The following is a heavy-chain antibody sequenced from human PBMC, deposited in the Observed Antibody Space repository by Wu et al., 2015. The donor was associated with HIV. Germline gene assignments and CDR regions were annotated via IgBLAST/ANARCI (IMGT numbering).Heavy chain of an antibody. CDR1: GGTFSSYA. CDR2: IIPIFGTA. V-gene: IGHV1-69*05. Sequence: QVQLVQSGAEVKKPGSSVKVSCKASGGTFSSYAISWVRQAPGQGLEWMGGIIPIFGTANYAQKFQGRVTITTDESTSTAYMELSSLRSEDTAVYYCARGRHSQSYGDFRRLGYYYYGMDVWGQGTTVTVSS. J-gene: IGHJ6*02. CDR3: ARGRHSQSYGDFRRLGYYYYGMDV. D-gene: IGHD4-17*01.